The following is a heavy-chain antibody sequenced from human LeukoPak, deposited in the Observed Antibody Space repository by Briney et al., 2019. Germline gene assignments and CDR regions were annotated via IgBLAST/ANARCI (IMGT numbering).Heavy chain of an antibody. CDR3: ARQFSSSWYNLYYYYYYMDV. V-gene: IGHV4-59*08. CDR2: IYSSGST. CDR1: GGSISSYY. D-gene: IGHD6-13*01. J-gene: IGHJ6*03. Sequence: PSETLSLTCTVSGGSISSYYWSWIRQPPGKGLEWIGYIYSSGSTSYNPSLKSRVTISVDTSKNQFSLKLSSVTAADTAVYYCARQFSSSWYNLYYYYYYMDVWGKGTTVTVSS.